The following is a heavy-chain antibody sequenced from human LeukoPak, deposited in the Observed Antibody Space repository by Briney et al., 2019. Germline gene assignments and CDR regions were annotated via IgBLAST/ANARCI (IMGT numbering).Heavy chain of an antibody. CDR2: IYRSGNT. CDR3: AREAYGYYFDY. CDR1: GFTVNNYY. D-gene: IGHD3-10*01. V-gene: IGHV3-53*01. J-gene: IGHJ4*02. Sequence: GGSLRLPCAASGFTVNNYYMTWVRQAPGKGLEWVSVIYRSGNTYYADSVKGRFTISRDTSKNTLYLQMNSLRGEDTAVYYCAREAYGYYFDYWGQGTLVTVSS.